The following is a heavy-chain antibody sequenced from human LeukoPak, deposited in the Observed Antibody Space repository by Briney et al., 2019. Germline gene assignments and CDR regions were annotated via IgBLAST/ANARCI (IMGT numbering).Heavy chain of an antibody. CDR2: IIPILGIA. Sequence: SVKVSCKASGGTFSSYAISWVRQAPGQGLEWMGRIIPILGIANYAQKFQGRVTITADKSTSTAYMELSSLRSEDTAVYYCARPRRAYYYDSSGYPDDAFDIWGQGTMVTVSS. D-gene: IGHD3-22*01. J-gene: IGHJ3*02. CDR1: GGTFSSYA. V-gene: IGHV1-69*04. CDR3: ARPRRAYYYDSSGYPDDAFDI.